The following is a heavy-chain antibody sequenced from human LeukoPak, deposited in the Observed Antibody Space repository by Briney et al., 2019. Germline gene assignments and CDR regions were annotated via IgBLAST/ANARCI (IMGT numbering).Heavy chain of an antibody. CDR3: AKGRTFTPNDAFHI. D-gene: IGHD2-15*01. Sequence: GGSLRLSCAASGFSFSTFAMNWVRQAPGKGLEWVSGTSGSGDSTYYADSVKGRFTISRDNSKNTLHLQMNSLRAEDTAVYYCAKGRTFTPNDAFHIWGQGTMVTVSS. CDR2: TSGSGDST. J-gene: IGHJ3*02. V-gene: IGHV3-23*01. CDR1: GFSFSTFA.